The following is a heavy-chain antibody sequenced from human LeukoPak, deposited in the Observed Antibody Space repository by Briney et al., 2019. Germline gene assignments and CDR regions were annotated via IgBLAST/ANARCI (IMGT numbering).Heavy chain of an antibody. V-gene: IGHV3-33*01. CDR3: AREQQWLVHYFDY. J-gene: IGHJ4*02. D-gene: IGHD6-19*01. CDR2: IWYDGSNK. Sequence: GGSLRLSCAASGFTFSSYGMHWVRQAPGKGLEWVAVIWYDGSNKYYADSVKGRFTISRDNSKNTLYLQMNSLRAEDTAAYYCAREQQWLVHYFDYWGQGTLVTVSS. CDR1: GFTFSSYG.